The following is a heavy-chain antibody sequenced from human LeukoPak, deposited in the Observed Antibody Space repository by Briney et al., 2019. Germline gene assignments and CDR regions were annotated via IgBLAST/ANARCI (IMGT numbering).Heavy chain of an antibody. CDR2: ISGSVVTA. CDR1: GFTFSSYA. Sequence: PGGSLRLSCAASGFTFSSYAMNWVRQAPGKGLEWVSAISGSVVTAYYADSVQGRFIISRDNSKNTVSLQLNSLRPEDTALYYCAKHFCTGLDCSLFDSWGQGTLVTVSS. V-gene: IGHV3-23*01. D-gene: IGHD3/OR15-3a*01. CDR3: AKHFCTGLDCSLFDS. J-gene: IGHJ4*02.